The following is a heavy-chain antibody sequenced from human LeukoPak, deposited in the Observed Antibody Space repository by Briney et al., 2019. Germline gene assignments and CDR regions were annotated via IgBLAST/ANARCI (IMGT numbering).Heavy chain of an antibody. CDR3: AKGRGAYYSASGSYHFDF. V-gene: IGHV3-23*01. D-gene: IGHD3-10*01. CDR1: GFTFTTYA. J-gene: IGHJ4*02. CDR2: ISGSGGST. Sequence: GGSLRLSCVASGFTFTTYAMSWVRQAPGKGLEWVSSISGSGGSTNYADSVEGRFTISRDNSKNTLYLQMNSLRAEDTAVYYCAKGRGAYYSASGSYHFDFWGQGTLVTVSS.